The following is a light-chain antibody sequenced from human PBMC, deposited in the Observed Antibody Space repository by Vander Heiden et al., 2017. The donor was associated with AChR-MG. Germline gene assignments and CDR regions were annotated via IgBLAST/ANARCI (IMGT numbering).Light chain of an antibody. CDR2: GAS. V-gene: IGKV1-39*01. Sequence: DIQMTQSPSSLSASVGDRVTITCRASQSVGTYVNWYQHRPGKAPNLVIHGASTLQPGVPSRFSGRGSGTDFTLTISRLQPEDFATYYCQQIDTTMITFGQGTRLEIK. J-gene: IGKJ5*01. CDR1: QSVGTY. CDR3: QQIDTTMIT.